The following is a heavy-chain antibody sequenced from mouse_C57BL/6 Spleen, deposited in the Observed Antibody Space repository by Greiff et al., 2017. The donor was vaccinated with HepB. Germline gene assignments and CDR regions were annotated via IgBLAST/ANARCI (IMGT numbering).Heavy chain of an antibody. CDR2: IYPGDGDT. D-gene: IGHD2-4*01. V-gene: IGHV1-80*01. CDR1: GYAFSSYW. CDR3: ARDYDYDDGDYAMDY. Sequence: QVQLQQSGAELVKPGASVKISCKASGYAFSSYWMNWVKQRPGKGLEWIGQIYPGDGDTNYNGKFKGKATLTADKSSSTAYMQLSSLTSEDSAVYFWARDYDYDDGDYAMDYWGQGTSVTVSS. J-gene: IGHJ4*01.